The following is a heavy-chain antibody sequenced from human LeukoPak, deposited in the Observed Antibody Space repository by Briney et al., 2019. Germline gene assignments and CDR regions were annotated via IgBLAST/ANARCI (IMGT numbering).Heavy chain of an antibody. Sequence: SETLSLTCTVSGGSISSYYWSWIRQPPGKGLEWIGYIYCSGSTNYNPSLKSRVTISVDTSKNQFSLKLSSVTAADTAVYYCARGDPRGRIAAAGTREFDIWGQGTMVTVSS. CDR1: GGSISSYY. V-gene: IGHV4-59*01. CDR3: ARGDPRGRIAAAGTREFDI. CDR2: IYCSGST. D-gene: IGHD6-13*01. J-gene: IGHJ3*02.